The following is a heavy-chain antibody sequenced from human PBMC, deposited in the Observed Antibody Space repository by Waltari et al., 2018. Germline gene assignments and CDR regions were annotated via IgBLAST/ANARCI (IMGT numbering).Heavy chain of an antibody. CDR1: GFNFTSYS. V-gene: IGHV3-21*01. D-gene: IGHD1-26*01. CDR2: IRSSGSFI. J-gene: IGHJ3*02. CDR3: ARRGVGATTYVNAFEI. Sequence: EVQLVESGGGLVKSGGSLRLSCAASGFNFTSYSLNWVRQAPGKGLEWVSSIRSSGSFIKYADSVQGRFTISRDNAKNSVYLQMNSLRAEDSALYYCARRGVGATTYVNAFEIWGQGTMVTVSS.